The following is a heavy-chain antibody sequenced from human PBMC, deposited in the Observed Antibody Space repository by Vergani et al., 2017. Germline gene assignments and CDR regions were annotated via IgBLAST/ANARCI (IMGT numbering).Heavy chain of an antibody. D-gene: IGHD4-17*01. CDR2: ISWDGGST. V-gene: IGHV3-43*01. Sequence: EVQLVESGGVVVQPGGSLRLSCAASGFTFDDYTMHWVRQAPGKGLEWVSLISWDGGSTYYADSVKGRFTIARDNAKNSLYLQMNSLRAVDTAVYYCARSTYLPTAWDDYWGQGTLVTVSS. CDR3: ARSTYLPTAWDDY. CDR1: GFTFDDYT. J-gene: IGHJ4*02.